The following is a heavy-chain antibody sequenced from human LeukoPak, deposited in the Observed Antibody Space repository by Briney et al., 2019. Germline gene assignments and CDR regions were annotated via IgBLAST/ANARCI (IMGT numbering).Heavy chain of an antibody. J-gene: IGHJ4*02. D-gene: IGHD4-23*01. CDR1: GYTFTSYY. CDR3: ARESGGNPATSEDY. V-gene: IGHV1-46*01. Sequence: ASVKVSCKASGYTFTSYYIHWVRQAPGQGLEWMGIIDPSGGSTNYAQKFQGRVTMTRDTSTSTVYMELSSLRSEGTAVYYCARESGGNPATSEDYWGQGTLVTVSS. CDR2: IDPSGGST.